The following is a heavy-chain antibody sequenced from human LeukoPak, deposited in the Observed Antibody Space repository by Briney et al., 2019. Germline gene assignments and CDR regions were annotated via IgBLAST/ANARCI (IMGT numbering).Heavy chain of an antibody. CDR1: GGSISSGGYY. Sequence: SETLSLTCTVSGGSISSGGYYWSWIRQHPGKGLEWIGYIYYSGSTYYNPSLKSRVTISVDTSKNQFSLKLSSVTAADTAVYYCARGRLEETTVTRTDDYWGQGTLVTVSS. CDR3: ARGRLEETTVTRTDDY. D-gene: IGHD4-17*01. CDR2: IYYSGST. J-gene: IGHJ4*02. V-gene: IGHV4-31*03.